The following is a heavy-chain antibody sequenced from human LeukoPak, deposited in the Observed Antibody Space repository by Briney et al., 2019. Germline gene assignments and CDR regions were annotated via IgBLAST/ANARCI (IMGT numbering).Heavy chain of an antibody. J-gene: IGHJ4*02. CDR2: IYHSGRT. D-gene: IGHD2-2*01. CDR3: ASAHCSSSSCHQNFDS. CDR1: AGSISSSSYY. Sequence: SETLSLTCTVSAGSISSSSYYWGWIRQPPGKGLEWIGSIYHSGRTDYNPSLKSRVTISVDTSKNQFSLKLSSVTATDTAMYYCASAHCSSSSCHQNFDSWGQGTLVTVSS. V-gene: IGHV4-39*07.